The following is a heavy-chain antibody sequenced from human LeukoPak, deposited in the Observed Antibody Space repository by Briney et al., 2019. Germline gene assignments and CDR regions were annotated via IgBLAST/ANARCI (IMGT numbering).Heavy chain of an antibody. CDR1: GCTFSSYA. D-gene: IGHD2-15*01. CDR3: ARVGYCSGGSCPRRNYYYYYMDV. CDR2: IIPVFDTA. Sequence: SSVKVSCKASGCTFSSYAISWVRQAPGQGLEWMGGIIPVFDTANYAQKFQGRVTITPHESTSTGYMELSSLRSEDTAVYYCARVGYCSGGSCPRRNYYYYYMDVWGKGTTVTISS. J-gene: IGHJ6*03. V-gene: IGHV1-69*13.